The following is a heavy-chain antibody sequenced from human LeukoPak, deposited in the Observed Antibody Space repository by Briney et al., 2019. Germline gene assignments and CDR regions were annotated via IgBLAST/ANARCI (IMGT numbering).Heavy chain of an antibody. Sequence: PGASVKVACKASGYTFTSFGISWLRQAPGQGLEWMGWINTYNGNTNYAQKLQGRVTLTTDTSTNTAYMEVRTLRSDDTAVYYCARGIFNWNDNYFDYWGQGTLVTVSS. D-gene: IGHD1-20*01. CDR2: INTYNGNT. CDR1: GYTFTSFG. J-gene: IGHJ4*02. CDR3: ARGIFNWNDNYFDY. V-gene: IGHV1-18*01.